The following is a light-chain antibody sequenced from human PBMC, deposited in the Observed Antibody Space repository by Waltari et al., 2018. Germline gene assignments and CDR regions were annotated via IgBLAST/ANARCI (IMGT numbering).Light chain of an antibody. CDR2: EDT. CDR1: SSDVGSHNL. J-gene: IGLJ2*01. V-gene: IGLV2-23*01. CDR3: CSYAGGTASIL. Sequence: QSALTQPASVSGSPGQSITISCTGTSSDVGSHNLVSWYQHHPGKAPKLMIYEDTKRPSGVSNRFAGSKSGNTASLPISGLQAEDEADYYCCSYAGGTASILLGGGTKLTVL.